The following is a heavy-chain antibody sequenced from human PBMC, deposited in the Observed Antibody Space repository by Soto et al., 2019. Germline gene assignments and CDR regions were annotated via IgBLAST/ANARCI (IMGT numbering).Heavy chain of an antibody. CDR1: GGSFSAYY. CDR2: IKHSGST. Sequence: LSLTCAVYGGSFSAYYWSWIRQPPGKGLEWIGEIKHSGSTNYNPSLKSRVTISADTSKNQFSLNLSSVTAADTAVYYCAKGKHPDYWGQGTLVTVSS. V-gene: IGHV4-34*01. CDR3: AKGKHPDY. J-gene: IGHJ4*02.